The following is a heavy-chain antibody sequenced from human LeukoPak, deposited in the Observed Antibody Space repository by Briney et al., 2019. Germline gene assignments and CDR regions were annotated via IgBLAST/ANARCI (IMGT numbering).Heavy chain of an antibody. J-gene: IGHJ5*02. CDR2: IKGMGGGT. CDR3: ARTDTRVLRCTNWFDP. Sequence: GGSLRLSCAASGFTFISYGMSWVRPAPGEGLEWVSAIKGMGGGTYYTYSLKGRVTISRDKSKNTLYLQMNRLRPGDTAVYYCARTDTRVLRCTNWFDPWGQGTLVTVSS. CDR1: GFTFISYG. D-gene: IGHD3-3*01. V-gene: IGHV3-23*01.